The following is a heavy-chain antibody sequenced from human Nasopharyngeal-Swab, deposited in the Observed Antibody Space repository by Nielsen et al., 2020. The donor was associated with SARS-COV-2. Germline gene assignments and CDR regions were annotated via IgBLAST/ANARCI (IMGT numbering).Heavy chain of an antibody. CDR1: GGSFSGYY. CDR3: ARGVPKWQWLPKRYYCMDV. D-gene: IGHD6-19*01. V-gene: IGHV4-34*01. Sequence: SETLSLTCAVYGGSFSGYYWSWIRQPPGKGLEWIGEINHSGSTNYNPYLKSRVTISVDTSKNQFSLKLSSVTAADTAVYYCARGVPKWQWLPKRYYCMDVWGKGTTVTVPS. J-gene: IGHJ6*03. CDR2: INHSGST.